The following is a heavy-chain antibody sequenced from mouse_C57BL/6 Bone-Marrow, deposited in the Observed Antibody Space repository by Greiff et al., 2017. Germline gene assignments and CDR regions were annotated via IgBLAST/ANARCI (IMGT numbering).Heavy chain of an antibody. V-gene: IGHV1-81*01. CDR2: IYPRSGNT. CDR3: ARRVYYYGYYFGY. J-gene: IGHJ2*01. D-gene: IGHD1-1*01. CDR1: GYTFTSYG. Sequence: QVQLQQSGAELARPGASVKLSCKASGYTFTSYGISWVKQRTGQGLEWIGEIYPRSGNTYYNEKFKGKATLTADKSSSTAYMELRSLTSEDSAVYFCARRVYYYGYYFGYWGQGTTLTVSS.